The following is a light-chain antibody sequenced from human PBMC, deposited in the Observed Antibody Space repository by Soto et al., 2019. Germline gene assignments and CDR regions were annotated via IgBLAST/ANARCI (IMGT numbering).Light chain of an antibody. J-gene: IGLJ2*01. V-gene: IGLV2-14*01. CDR3: SSYSSTSTPVV. CDR2: EVS. CDR1: SSDIGGYSY. Sequence: QSALTQPASVSGSPGQSITISCTGTSSDIGGYSYVSWYQQHPDKAPKLIIYEVSNRPSGVSNRFSGSKSGDTASLTISGLQADVEADYSCSSYSSTSTPVVFGGGTKLTVL.